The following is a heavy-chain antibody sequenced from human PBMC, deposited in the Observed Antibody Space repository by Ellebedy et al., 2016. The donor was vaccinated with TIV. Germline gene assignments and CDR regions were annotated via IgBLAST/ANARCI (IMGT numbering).Heavy chain of an antibody. J-gene: IGHJ4*02. V-gene: IGHV1-46*01. D-gene: IGHD2-8*01. CDR3: ARDVVLMVYPLPPNPGYFDF. CDR2: INPFDGST. Sequence: AASVKVSCKASGYTLISNYMHWVRQAPGQGLEWMGMINPFDGSTAYAKEVHGRINMTRDTSTSTVYMELSSLRSEDTAVYFCARDVVLMVYPLPPNPGYFDFWGQGTLVTVSS. CDR1: GYTLISNY.